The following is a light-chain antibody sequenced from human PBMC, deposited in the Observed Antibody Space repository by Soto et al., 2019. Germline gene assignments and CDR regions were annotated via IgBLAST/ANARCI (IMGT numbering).Light chain of an antibody. CDR3: QQYGSSPWT. CDR2: RAS. J-gene: IGKJ1*01. V-gene: IGKV3-20*01. CDR1: QSVSSSY. Sequence: EIVLTQSPGTLSLSPGERATLSCRASQSVSSSYLAWYQQKPGQAPRLIIYRASARPTGIPARFSGSGSGTDFTLTISRLEPEDFAVYYCQQYGSSPWTFGQGTKVDIK.